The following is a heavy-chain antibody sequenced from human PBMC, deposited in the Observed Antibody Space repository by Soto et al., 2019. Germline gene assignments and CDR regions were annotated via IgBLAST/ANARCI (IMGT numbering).Heavy chain of an antibody. V-gene: IGHV4-34*01. Sequence: QVQLQQWGAGLLKPSETLSLTCAVYGGSFSGYYWSWIRQPPGKGLEWIGEINHSGSTNYNPSLKSRVTISVDTSKNQFSLKLGSVTAADTAVYYCARGVQGWGVYYFDYWGQGTLVTVSS. CDR2: INHSGST. CDR3: ARGVQGWGVYYFDY. J-gene: IGHJ4*02. CDR1: GGSFSGYY. D-gene: IGHD3-16*01.